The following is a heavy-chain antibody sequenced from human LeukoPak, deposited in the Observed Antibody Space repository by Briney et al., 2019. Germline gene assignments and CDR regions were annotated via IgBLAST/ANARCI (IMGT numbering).Heavy chain of an antibody. CDR2: INQDGSEK. J-gene: IGHJ4*02. D-gene: IGHD6-6*01. CDR3: VREGAYSTSSPAGY. CDR1: GFTFSSYW. V-gene: IGHV3-7*01. Sequence: GGSLRLSCAASGFTFSSYWMSWVRQAPGKRLEWVANINQDGSEKYYVDSVKGRFIISRDNARNSLFLQMNILTAEDTAIYYCVREGAYSTSSPAGYWGQGTPVSVSS.